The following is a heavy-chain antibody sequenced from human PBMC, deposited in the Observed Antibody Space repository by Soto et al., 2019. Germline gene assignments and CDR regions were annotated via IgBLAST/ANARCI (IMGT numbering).Heavy chain of an antibody. CDR3: ARADIVVVPAANFYYYYGMDV. J-gene: IGHJ6*02. CDR2: IIPIFGTA. D-gene: IGHD2-2*01. V-gene: IGHV1-69*13. Sequence: SVKVSCKASGGTFSSYAISWVRQAPGRGLEWRGGIIPIFGTANYAQKFQGRVTITADESTSTAYMELSSLRSEDTAVYYCARADIVVVPAANFYYYYGMDVWGQGTTVTVSS. CDR1: GGTFSSYA.